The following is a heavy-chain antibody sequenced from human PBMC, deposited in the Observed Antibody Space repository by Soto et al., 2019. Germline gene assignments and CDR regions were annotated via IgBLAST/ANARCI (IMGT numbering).Heavy chain of an antibody. D-gene: IGHD2-15*01. CDR3: AREGVVVVAANHYYMDV. CDR2: IYYSGST. CDR1: GGSISSSSYY. Sequence: QLQLQESGPGLVKPSETLSLTCTVSGGSISSSSYYWGWIRQPPGKGLEWIGSIYYSGSTYYNPSLKSRVTISVDTSKNQFSLKLSSVTAADTAVYYCAREGVVVVAANHYYMDVWGKGTTVTVSS. J-gene: IGHJ6*03. V-gene: IGHV4-39*02.